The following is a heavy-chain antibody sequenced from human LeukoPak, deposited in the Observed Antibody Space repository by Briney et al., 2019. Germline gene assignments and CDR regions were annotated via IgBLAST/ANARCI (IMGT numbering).Heavy chain of an antibody. CDR1: GFAFSSYW. CDR2: INSDGSST. Sequence: GGSLRLSCAASGFAFSSYWMHWVRQAPGKGLVWVSRINSDGSSTSYADSVKGRFTISRDNAKNTLYLQMNSLRAEDTAVYYCARLPNTELSLPDYWGRGTLVTVSS. V-gene: IGHV3-74*01. J-gene: IGHJ4*02. CDR3: ARLPNTELSLPDY. D-gene: IGHD3-16*02.